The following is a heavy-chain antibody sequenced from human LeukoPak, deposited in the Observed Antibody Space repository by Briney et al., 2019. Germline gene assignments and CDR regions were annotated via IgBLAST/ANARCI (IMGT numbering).Heavy chain of an antibody. Sequence: GGSLRLSCAASGFTFSSYAMGWVRQAPGKGLEWVSAISGSGGSTYYADSVKGRFTISRDNSKNTLYLQMNSLRAEDTAVYYCAKENTAMGQEYYFDYWGQGTLVTVSS. D-gene: IGHD5-18*01. J-gene: IGHJ4*02. V-gene: IGHV3-23*01. CDR2: ISGSGGST. CDR3: AKENTAMGQEYYFDY. CDR1: GFTFSSYA.